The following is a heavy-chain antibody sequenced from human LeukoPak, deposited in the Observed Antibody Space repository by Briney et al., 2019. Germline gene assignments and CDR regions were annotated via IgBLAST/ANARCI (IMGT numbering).Heavy chain of an antibody. D-gene: IGHD3-22*01. CDR2: ISSSSSYI. CDR3: ARGHDRYFDY. CDR1: GFTFSIYS. V-gene: IGHV3-21*01. J-gene: IGHJ4*02. Sequence: GGSLRLSCAASGFTFSIYSMNWVRQAPGKGLEWVSSISSSSSYIYYADSVKGRFTISRDNAKNSLYLQMNSLRAEDTAVYYCARGHDRYFDYWGQGTLVTVSS.